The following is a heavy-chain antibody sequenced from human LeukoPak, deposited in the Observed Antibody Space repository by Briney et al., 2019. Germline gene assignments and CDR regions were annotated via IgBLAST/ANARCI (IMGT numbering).Heavy chain of an antibody. D-gene: IGHD2/OR15-2a*01. CDR2: INHSGST. J-gene: IGHJ6*03. Sequence: SETLSLTCAVYGGSFSGYYWSWIRQPPGKGLEWIGEINHSGSTNYNPSLKSRVTISVDTSKNQFSLKLSSVTAADTAVYYCARGFRTTFKYYYYYMDVWGKGTTVTVSS. CDR3: ARGFRTTFKYYYYYMDV. V-gene: IGHV4-34*01. CDR1: GGSFSGYY.